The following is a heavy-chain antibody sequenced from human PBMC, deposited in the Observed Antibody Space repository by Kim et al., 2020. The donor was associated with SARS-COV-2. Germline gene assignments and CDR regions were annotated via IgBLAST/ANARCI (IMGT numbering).Heavy chain of an antibody. V-gene: IGHV1-69*04. Sequence: NSAQKFQGRVTITADKATSTAYMELSSLRSEDTAVYYCARDPDSSGWVDYWGQGTLVTVSS. J-gene: IGHJ4*02. CDR3: ARDPDSSGWVDY. D-gene: IGHD6-19*01.